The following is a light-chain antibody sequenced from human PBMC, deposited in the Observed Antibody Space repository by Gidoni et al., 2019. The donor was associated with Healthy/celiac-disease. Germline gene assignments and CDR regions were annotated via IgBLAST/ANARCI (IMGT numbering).Light chain of an antibody. V-gene: IGLV1-40*01. J-gene: IGLJ2*01. CDR2: VNS. Sequence: QSVLTQPLSVSGAPGQRVTISCTGSSSNIGAGYDVHWYQQLPGTAPKLLIYVNSNRPSGVPDRFSGSKSGPSASLAITGLQAEDEADYYCQSYDSSLSGHVVFGGGTKLTVL. CDR3: QSYDSSLSGHVV. CDR1: SSNIGAGYD.